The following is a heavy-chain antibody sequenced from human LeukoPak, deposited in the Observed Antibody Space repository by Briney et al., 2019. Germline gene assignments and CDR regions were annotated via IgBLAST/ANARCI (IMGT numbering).Heavy chain of an antibody. CDR3: ARGAEAETSPLDF. CDR1: GYIFSDYY. Sequence: ASVKVSCKASGYIFSDYYMHWVRQAPGRGLEWLGWINPKSGAADYAQQFRGRVTMTRDTSINTDYMEMKRVTSDDTAVYCARGAEAETSPLDFWGQGTLVIVS. J-gene: IGHJ4*02. D-gene: IGHD6-13*01. CDR2: INPKSGAA. V-gene: IGHV1-2*02.